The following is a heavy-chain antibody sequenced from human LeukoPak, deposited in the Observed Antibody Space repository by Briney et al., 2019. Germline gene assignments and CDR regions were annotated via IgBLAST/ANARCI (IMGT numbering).Heavy chain of an antibody. CDR1: GGSISSGDYY. CDR3: ARDGYCSGGSCYYYGMDV. V-gene: IGHV4-30-4*01. Sequence: SETLSLTCTVSGGSISSGDYYWSWIRQPPGKGLEWIGYIYYSGSTYYNPSLKSRVTISVDTSKNQFSLKLSSVTAADTAVYYCARDGYCSGGSCYYYGMDVWGQGTTVTVSS. J-gene: IGHJ6*02. D-gene: IGHD2-15*01. CDR2: IYYSGST.